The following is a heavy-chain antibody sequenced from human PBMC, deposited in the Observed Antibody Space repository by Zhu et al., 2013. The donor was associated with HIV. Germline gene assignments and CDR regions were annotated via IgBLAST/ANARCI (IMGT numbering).Heavy chain of an antibody. CDR3: ARALTRTLSMNNGRAALDL. D-gene: IGHD2-15*01. CDR1: SFSVNPIY. Sequence: QVQLQQSAAEVKKPGTSVRVSCGTSSFSVNPIYVNWVRLVPGQGLQWIGWIKPETGATTLAPRFHGRVALTRATSSNTIYFFLSNLRPDDTAMYFCARALTRTLSMNNGRAALDLWGQGTDLTVST. V-gene: IGHV1-2*02. CDR2: IKPETGAT. J-gene: IGHJ4*02.